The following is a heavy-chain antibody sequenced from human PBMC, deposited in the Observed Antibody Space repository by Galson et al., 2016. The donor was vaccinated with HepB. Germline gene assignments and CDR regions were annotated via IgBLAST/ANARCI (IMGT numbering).Heavy chain of an antibody. V-gene: IGHV3-48*02. D-gene: IGHD3-10*01. CDR2: ISGSGAVT. CDR3: ARDIWESRYDSGTYSI. Sequence: SLRLSCAGSGFTFSNYNLNWVRQAPGKGLEWVSYISGSGAVTFYGDSVKGRFTVSRDNAKNSLYLEMNSLRDEDTAVYYCARDIWESRYDSGTYSIWGQGTLVTVSS. CDR1: GFTFSNYN. J-gene: IGHJ4*02.